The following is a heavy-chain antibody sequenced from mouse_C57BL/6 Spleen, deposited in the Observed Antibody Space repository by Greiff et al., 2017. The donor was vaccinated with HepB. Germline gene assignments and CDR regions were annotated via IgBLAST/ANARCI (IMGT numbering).Heavy chain of an antibody. J-gene: IGHJ3*01. CDR3: ARVSEVFAY. V-gene: IGHV3-1*01. Sequence: EVQLQQSGPGMVKPSQSLSLTCTVTGYSITSGYDWHWSRHFPGNKLEWMGYISYSGSTNYNPSLKSRISITHDPSTNHFFLKLNSVTTADTATYFCARVSEVFAYWGQVTLVTASA. CDR1: GYSITSGYD. CDR2: ISYSGST.